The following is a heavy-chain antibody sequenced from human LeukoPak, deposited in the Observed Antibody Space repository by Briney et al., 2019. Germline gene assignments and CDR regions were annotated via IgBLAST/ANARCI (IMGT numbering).Heavy chain of an antibody. CDR3: AREEGIAVAGTVYNWFDP. D-gene: IGHD6-19*01. J-gene: IGHJ5*02. V-gene: IGHV1-69*01. CDR2: IIPIFGTA. CDR1: GGTFSSYA. Sequence: GASVKVSCKASGGTFSSYAISWVRQAPGQGLEWMGGIIPIFGTANYARKFQGRVTITADESTSTAYMELSSLRSEDTAVYYCAREEGIAVAGTVYNWFDPWGQGTLVTVSS.